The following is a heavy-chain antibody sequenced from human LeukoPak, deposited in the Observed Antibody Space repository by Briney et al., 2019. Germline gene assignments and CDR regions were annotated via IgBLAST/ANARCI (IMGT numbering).Heavy chain of an antibody. D-gene: IGHD6-13*01. CDR1: GFTFSSYA. CDR2: IWYDGSSK. Sequence: GGSLRLSCAASGFTFSSYAMHWVRQAPGKGLEWVAVIWYDGSSKDYADSMKGRFTLSRDNSKNTLYLQMNSLTVEDTAVYYCARSQSSSLIDYWGQGTLVTVSS. J-gene: IGHJ4*02. CDR3: ARSQSSSLIDY. V-gene: IGHV3-33*08.